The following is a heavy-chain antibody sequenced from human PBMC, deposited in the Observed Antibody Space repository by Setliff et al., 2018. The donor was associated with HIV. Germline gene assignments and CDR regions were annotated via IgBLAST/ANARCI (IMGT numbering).Heavy chain of an antibody. CDR1: GAPITNSY. D-gene: IGHD2-15*01. CDR3: AKARRVADFDY. J-gene: IGHJ4*02. CDR2: VYTSGNT. Sequence: SETLSLTCSVSGAPITNSYWSWIRQSPGKRLEWIGYVYTSGNTNYNPSLKSQVTISLDTSRNQLSLKLTSVTAADTAVYYCAKARRVADFDYWGQGTLVTVSS. V-gene: IGHV4-4*09.